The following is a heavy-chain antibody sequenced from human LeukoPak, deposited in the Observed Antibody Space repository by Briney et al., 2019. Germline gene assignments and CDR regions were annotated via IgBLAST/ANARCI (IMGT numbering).Heavy chain of an antibody. D-gene: IGHD6-19*01. V-gene: IGHV1-69*04. CDR2: IIPILGIA. J-gene: IGHJ4*02. CDR1: GGTFSSYA. CDR3: AKGXXXSSXGWYFQFNNHHLFPLDY. Sequence: SVKVSCKASGGTFSSYAISWVRQAPGQGLEWMGRIIPILGIANYAQKFQGRVTITADKSTSTAYMELSSLRSEDTAVYYCAKGXXXSSXGWYFQFNNHHLFPLDYWGQGTLVTVSS.